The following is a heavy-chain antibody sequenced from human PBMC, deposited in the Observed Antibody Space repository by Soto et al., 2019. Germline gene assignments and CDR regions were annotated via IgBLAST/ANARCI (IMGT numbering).Heavy chain of an antibody. CDR2: IIPILGIA. V-gene: IGHV1-69*02. J-gene: IGHJ4*02. Sequence: QVQLVQSGAEVKKPGSSVKVSCKASGGTFSSYTISWVRQAPGQGLEWMGRIIPILGIANYAQKFQGRVTIIADKSTSTAYMELSSLRSEDTAVYYCARGGLGIAVAPSLWGQGTLVTVSS. D-gene: IGHD6-19*01. CDR1: GGTFSSYT. CDR3: ARGGLGIAVAPSL.